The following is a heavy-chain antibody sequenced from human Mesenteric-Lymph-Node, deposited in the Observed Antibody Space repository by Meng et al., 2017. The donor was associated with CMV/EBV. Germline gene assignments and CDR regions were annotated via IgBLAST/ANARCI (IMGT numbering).Heavy chain of an antibody. CDR1: FSSYA. Sequence: FSSYAIICVRQAPGQGLEWRGGIIPIFGTANYAQKFQGRVTITADKSTSTAYMELSSLRSEDTAVYYCARDEDRGIVVVPAATNLDYWGQGTLVTVSS. V-gene: IGHV1-69*06. D-gene: IGHD2-2*01. J-gene: IGHJ4*02. CDR3: ARDEDRGIVVVPAATNLDY. CDR2: IIPIFGTA.